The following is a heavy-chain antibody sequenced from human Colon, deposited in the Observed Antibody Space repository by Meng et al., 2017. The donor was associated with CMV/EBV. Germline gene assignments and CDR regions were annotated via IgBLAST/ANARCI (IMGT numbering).Heavy chain of an antibody. CDR2: IYYSGST. CDR3: ARDGLWEGKIEGVPGADA. V-gene: IGHV4-39*07. Sequence: SETLSLTCTVSGGSISSSSYYWGWIRQPPGKGLEWIGSIYYSGSTYYNPSLKSRVTISVDTSKNQFSLKLSSVTAADTAVYYCARDGLWEGKIEGVPGADAWGQGTLVTSPQ. J-gene: IGHJ5*02. CDR1: GGSISSSSYY. D-gene: IGHD1-26*01.